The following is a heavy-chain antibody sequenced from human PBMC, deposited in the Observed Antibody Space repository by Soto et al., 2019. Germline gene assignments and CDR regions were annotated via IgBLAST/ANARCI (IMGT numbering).Heavy chain of an antibody. V-gene: IGHV3-33*01. D-gene: IGHD3-10*01. J-gene: IGHJ6*02. CDR2: IWYDGSNK. CDR1: GFTFSSYG. CDR3: ARDYGSGIVGGLWYYYYGMDV. Sequence: GGSLRLSCAASGFTFSSYGMHWVRQAPGKGLEWVAVIWYDGSNKYYADSVKGRFTISRDNSKNTLYLQMNSLRAEDTAVYYCARDYGSGIVGGLWYYYYGMDVWGQGTTVTVSS.